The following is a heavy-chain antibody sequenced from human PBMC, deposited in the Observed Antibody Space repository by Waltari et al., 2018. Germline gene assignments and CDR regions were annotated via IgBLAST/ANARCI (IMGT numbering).Heavy chain of an antibody. CDR1: GGTFSSYA. V-gene: IGHV1-69*13. D-gene: IGHD3-3*01. Sequence: QVQLVQSGAEVKKPGSSVKVSCKASGGTFSSYAISWVRQAPGQGLEWMGRISPIFGTANYAQKFQGRVTITADKSTSTAYMELSSLRSEDTAVYYCAREGIFGVVIHAFDIWGQGTMVTVSS. CDR3: AREGIFGVVIHAFDI. CDR2: ISPIFGTA. J-gene: IGHJ3*02.